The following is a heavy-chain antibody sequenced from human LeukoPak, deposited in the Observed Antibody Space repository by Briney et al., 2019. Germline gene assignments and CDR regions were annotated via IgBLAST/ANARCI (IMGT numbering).Heavy chain of an antibody. Sequence: GGSLRLSCAASGFTFSSYDMSWVRQAPGKGLEWAANIKEDGSEKYYVDSVKGRFTISRDNAKNSLCLQMNSLRAEDTAIYYCVRSGGYWGQGTLVTVSS. CDR1: GFTFSSYD. J-gene: IGHJ4*02. V-gene: IGHV3-7*05. CDR2: IKEDGSEK. CDR3: VRSGGY. D-gene: IGHD1-26*01.